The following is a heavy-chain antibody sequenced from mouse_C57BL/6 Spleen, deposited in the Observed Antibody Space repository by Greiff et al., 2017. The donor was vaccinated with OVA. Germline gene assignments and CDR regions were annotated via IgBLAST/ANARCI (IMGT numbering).Heavy chain of an antibody. CDR3: AREEDGYYYYAMDY. Sequence: EVKLVESGGGLVKPGGSLKLSCAASGFTFSDYGMHWVRQAPEKGLEWVAYISSGSSTIYYADTVKGRFTISRDNAKNTLFLQMTSLRSEDTAMYYCAREEDGYYYYAMDYWGQGTSVTVSS. CDR1: GFTFSDYG. V-gene: IGHV5-17*01. CDR2: ISSGSSTI. J-gene: IGHJ4*01. D-gene: IGHD2-3*01.